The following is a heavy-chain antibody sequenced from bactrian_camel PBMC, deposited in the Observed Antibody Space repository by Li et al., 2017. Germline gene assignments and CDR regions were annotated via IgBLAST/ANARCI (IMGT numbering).Heavy chain of an antibody. V-gene: IGHV3S53*01. Sequence: HVQLVESGGGSVQAGGSLKLSCAASGAIDNSCGMDWWRQVPGKERDLVSRINTDGTTTYADSVKGRFTISQDGGRSTVILQMNSLKPEDSGMYYCATPKRRIYCSGPNFQATNFRDWGQGTQVTVS. D-gene: IGHD2*01. CDR1: GAIDNSCG. J-gene: IGHJ4*01. CDR2: INTDGTT. CDR3: ATPKRRIYCSGPNFQATNFRD.